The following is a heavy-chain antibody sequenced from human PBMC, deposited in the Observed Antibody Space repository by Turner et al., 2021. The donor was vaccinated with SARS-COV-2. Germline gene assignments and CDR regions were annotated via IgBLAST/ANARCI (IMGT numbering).Heavy chain of an antibody. J-gene: IGHJ4*02. V-gene: IGHV3-30*18. CDR2: TSYDGSNK. CDR1: GFTFSSYG. D-gene: IGHD4-4*01. CDR3: AKQQGLYSNPMYYFDY. Sequence: QVQLVESGGGVVQPGRPLRLSCAASGFTFSSYGMHWVRRARGKGLEWVAVTSYDGSNKYYADSVKGRFTISRDNSKNTLYLQMNSLRAEDTAVYYCAKQQGLYSNPMYYFDYWGQGTLVTVSS.